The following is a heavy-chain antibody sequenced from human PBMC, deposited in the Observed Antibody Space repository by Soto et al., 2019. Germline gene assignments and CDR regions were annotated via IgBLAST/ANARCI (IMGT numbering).Heavy chain of an antibody. CDR3: ARVLLVDTAMVYYFDY. V-gene: IGHV3-21*01. D-gene: IGHD5-18*01. Sequence: GGSLRLSCAASGFTFSSYSMNWVRQAPGKGLEWVSSISSSSSYIYYADSVKGRFTISRDNAKNSLYPQMNSLRAEDTAVYYCARVLLVDTAMVYYFDYWGQGTLVTVSS. CDR2: ISSSSSYI. CDR1: GFTFSSYS. J-gene: IGHJ4*02.